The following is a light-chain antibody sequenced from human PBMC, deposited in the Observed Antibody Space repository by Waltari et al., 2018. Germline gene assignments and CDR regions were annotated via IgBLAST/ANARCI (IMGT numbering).Light chain of an antibody. CDR1: KLGDKY. CDR2: QDN. CDR3: QAWDTTTAV. Sequence: ASITCSGDKLGDKYACWYQQKPGQSPVLVIYQDNKRPSGIPERFSGSNSGDTATLTISGTQAMDEADYYCQAWDTTTAVFGGGTKLTVL. J-gene: IGLJ3*02. V-gene: IGLV3-1*01.